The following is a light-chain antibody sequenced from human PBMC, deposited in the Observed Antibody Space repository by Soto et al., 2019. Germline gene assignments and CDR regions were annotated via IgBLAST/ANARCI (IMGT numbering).Light chain of an antibody. CDR3: RERYSWPHT. J-gene: IGKJ2*01. Sequence: EIILTQSPATLSLSPGERATLSCRASHSVSSYLAWYQEKPGQPPRLLISEASNRATGIPARFSSSGSGTDFTLINSSREPEDFAVYFCRERYSWPHTFGQGTKLEI. V-gene: IGKV3-11*01. CDR2: EAS. CDR1: HSVSSY.